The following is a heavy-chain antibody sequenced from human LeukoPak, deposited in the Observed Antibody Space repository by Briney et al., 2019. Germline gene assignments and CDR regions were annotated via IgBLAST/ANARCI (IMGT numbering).Heavy chain of an antibody. J-gene: IGHJ4*02. CDR1: GYSISSGYY. V-gene: IGHV4-38-2*02. CDR3: ARGGATVTFYYFDY. Sequence: SQTLSLTCTVSGYSISSGYYWGWIRQPPGKGLEWIGSIYHSGSTYYNPSLKSRVTISVDTSKNQFSLKLSSVTAADTAVYYCARGGATVTFYYFDYWGQGTLVTVSS. D-gene: IGHD4-11*01. CDR2: IYHSGST.